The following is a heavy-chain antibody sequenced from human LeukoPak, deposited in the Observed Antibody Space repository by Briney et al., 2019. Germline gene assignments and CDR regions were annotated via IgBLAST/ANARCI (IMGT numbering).Heavy chain of an antibody. CDR1: GVTFGDYA. CDR2: ISSSGSTI. D-gene: IGHD3-10*01. J-gene: IGHJ4*02. V-gene: IGHV3-48*03. CDR3: TTMVRGVIPFFDY. Sequence: PGGSLRLSCTASGVTFGDYAMSWVRQAPGKGLEWVSYISSSGSTIYYADSVKGRFTISRDNAKNSLYLQMNSLRAVDTAVYYCTTMVRGVIPFFDYWGQGTLVTVSS.